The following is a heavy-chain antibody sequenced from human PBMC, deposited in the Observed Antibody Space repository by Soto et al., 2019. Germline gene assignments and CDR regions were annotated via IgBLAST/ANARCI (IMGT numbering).Heavy chain of an antibody. CDR1: GGSIRSGGYY. CDR2: IYYSGST. D-gene: IGHD5-12*01. V-gene: IGHV4-31*03. CDR3: PRDRLALANKYYYYGMDV. J-gene: IGHJ6*02. Sequence: PSETLSLTCSVSGGSIRSGGYYWSWIRQHPGKGLEWIGYIYYSGSTYYNPSLKSRVTISVDTSKNQFSLKLSSVTAAHTAVYYCPRDRLALANKYYYYGMDVWGQGTTVT.